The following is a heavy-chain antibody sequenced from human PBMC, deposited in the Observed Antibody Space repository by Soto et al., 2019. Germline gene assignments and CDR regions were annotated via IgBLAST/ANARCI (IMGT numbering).Heavy chain of an antibody. CDR3: ARAGNSSSSEGANWFDP. V-gene: IGHV4-31*03. CDR1: GGSISSGGYY. J-gene: IGHJ5*02. Sequence: SETLSLTCTVSGGSISSGGYYWSWIRQHPGKGLEWIGYIYYSGSIYFNPSLKSRLTISVDTSKNQFSLQLSSVTAADTAVYYCARAGNSSSSEGANWFDPWGQGTLVTVSS. D-gene: IGHD6-6*01. CDR2: IYYSGSI.